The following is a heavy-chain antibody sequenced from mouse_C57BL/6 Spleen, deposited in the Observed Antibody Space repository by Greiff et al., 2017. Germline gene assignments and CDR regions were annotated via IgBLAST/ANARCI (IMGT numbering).Heavy chain of an antibody. CDR3: ARGDYGLY. J-gene: IGHJ3*01. Sequence: VQLQESGAELVRPGASVKLSCKASGYTFTDYSINWVKQRPGQGLEWIARFYPGSGNTYYNEKFKGKATLTAEKSSSTAYMQLSSLTSEDSAVYFCARGDYGLYWGQGTLVTVSA. CDR1: GYTFTDYS. V-gene: IGHV1-76*01. CDR2: FYPGSGNT. D-gene: IGHD1-1*01.